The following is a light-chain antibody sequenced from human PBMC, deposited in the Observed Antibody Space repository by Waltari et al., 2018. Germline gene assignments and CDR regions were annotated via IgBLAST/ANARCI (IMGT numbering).Light chain of an antibody. Sequence: QSVLTPPPSVSAAPGQQVTIPCSGTSSNIWGNNYVSSYRKFTGTAPKLFIYETDRRPSGIPDRVSGSKSGTSATLAITGLQTGDEADYLCATWDTSLSALVFGGGNKVTVL. CDR2: ETD. J-gene: IGLJ2*01. CDR3: ATWDTSLSALV. V-gene: IGLV1-51*01. CDR1: SSNIWGNNY.